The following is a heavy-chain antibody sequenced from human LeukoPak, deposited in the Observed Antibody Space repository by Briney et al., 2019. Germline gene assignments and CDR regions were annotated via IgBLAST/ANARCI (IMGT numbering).Heavy chain of an antibody. CDR1: GGSISSYY. CDR2: INHSGST. J-gene: IGHJ3*02. V-gene: IGHV4-34*01. D-gene: IGHD3-10*01. CDR3: ARGDGEAFDI. Sequence: EPSETLSLTCTVSGGSISSYYWSWIRQPPGKGLEWIGEINHSGSTNYNPSLKGRVTISVDTSKNQFSLKLSSVTAADTAVYYCARGDGEAFDIWGQGTMVTVSS.